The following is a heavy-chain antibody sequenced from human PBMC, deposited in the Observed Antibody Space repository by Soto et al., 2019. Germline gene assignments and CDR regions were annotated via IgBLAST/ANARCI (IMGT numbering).Heavy chain of an antibody. Sequence: PGGSLRLSCAASGFTFSNAWMSWVRQAPGKGLEWVGRIKSKTDGGTTDYAAPVKGRFTISRDDSKNTLYLQMNSLKTEDTAVYYCTSGYCSGGSCYGYYYYGMDVWGQGTTVTVS. D-gene: IGHD2-15*01. CDR3: TSGYCSGGSCYGYYYYGMDV. J-gene: IGHJ6*02. V-gene: IGHV3-15*01. CDR2: IKSKTDGGTT. CDR1: GFTFSNAW.